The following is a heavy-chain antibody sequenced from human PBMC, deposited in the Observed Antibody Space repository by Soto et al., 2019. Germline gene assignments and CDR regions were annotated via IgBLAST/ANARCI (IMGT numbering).Heavy chain of an antibody. V-gene: IGHV1-2*02. CDR3: ARETHVGPPSDY. D-gene: IGHD6-6*01. J-gene: IGHJ4*02. CDR2: INPNSGGT. Sequence: ASVKVSCKASGYTFTGYYMHWVRLAPGQGLEWMGWINPNSGGTNYAQKFQGRVTMTRDTSISTAYMELSRLRSDDTAVYYCARETHVGPPSDYWGQGTLGTVSS. CDR1: GYTFTGYY.